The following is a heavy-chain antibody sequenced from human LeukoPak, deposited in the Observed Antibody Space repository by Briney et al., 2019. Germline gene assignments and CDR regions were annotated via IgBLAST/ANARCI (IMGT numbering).Heavy chain of an antibody. CDR3: ARTDSWNPFDY. CDR2: IIPILGIA. Sequence: ASVKVSCKASGGTFSSYAISWVRQAPGQGLEWMGRIIPILGIANYAQKFQGRVTITADKSTSTAYMELSSLRSEDTAVYYCARTDSWNPFDYWGQGTLVTVSS. J-gene: IGHJ4*02. V-gene: IGHV1-69*04. CDR1: GGTFSSYA. D-gene: IGHD1-1*01.